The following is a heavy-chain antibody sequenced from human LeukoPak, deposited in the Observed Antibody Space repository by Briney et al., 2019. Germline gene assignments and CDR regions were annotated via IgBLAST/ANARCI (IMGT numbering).Heavy chain of an antibody. Sequence: ASVKVSCKASGGTFSSYAISWVRQAPGQGLEWMGGIIPIFGTVNYAQKFQGRVTITTDESTSTAYMELSSLRSEDTAVYYCARVFVLTPTYNWFDPWGQGTLVTVSS. CDR3: ARVFVLTPTYNWFDP. CDR1: GGTFSSYA. D-gene: IGHD2-8*01. J-gene: IGHJ5*02. CDR2: IIPIFGTV. V-gene: IGHV1-69*05.